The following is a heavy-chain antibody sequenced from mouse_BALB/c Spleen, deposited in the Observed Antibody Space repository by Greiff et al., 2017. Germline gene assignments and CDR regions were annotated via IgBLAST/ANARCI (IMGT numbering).Heavy chain of an antibody. Sequence: EVQLVESGGGLVQPGGSRKLSCAASGFTFSSFGMHWVRQAPEKGLEWVAYISSGSSTIYYADTVKGRFTISRDNPKNTLFLQMTSLRSEDTAMYYCARPYYYGSSWFAYWGQGTLVTVSA. CDR1: GFTFSSFG. J-gene: IGHJ3*01. CDR2: ISSGSSTI. D-gene: IGHD1-1*01. V-gene: IGHV5-17*02. CDR3: ARPYYYGSSWFAY.